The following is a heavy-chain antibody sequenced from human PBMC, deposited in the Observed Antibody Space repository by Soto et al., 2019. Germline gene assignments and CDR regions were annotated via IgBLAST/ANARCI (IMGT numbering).Heavy chain of an antibody. CDR2: INHSGST. V-gene: IGHV4-34*01. D-gene: IGHD2-2*01. CDR1: GGSFSGYY. Sequence: PSETLSLTCAVYGGSFSGYYWSWIRQPPGKGLEWIGEINHSGSTNYNPSLKSRVTISVDTSKNQFSLKLSSVTAADTAVYYCARGLMVVVPAAMGAYNWFDPWGQGTLVTVS. CDR3: ARGLMVVVPAAMGAYNWFDP. J-gene: IGHJ5*02.